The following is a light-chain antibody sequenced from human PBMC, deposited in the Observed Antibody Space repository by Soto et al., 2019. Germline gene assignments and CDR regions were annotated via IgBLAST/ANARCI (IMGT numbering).Light chain of an antibody. V-gene: IGKV1-5*03. Sequence: IQMTQSPSTLSASVGDRVTFTCRASQTNSTWLAWYQQKPGEAPKLLIYKASTLEVGVPSRFSASGSGTEFTLTINTLQPADFATYYCQQYNSYPWTFGQGTKV. J-gene: IGKJ1*01. CDR3: QQYNSYPWT. CDR1: QTNSTW. CDR2: KAS.